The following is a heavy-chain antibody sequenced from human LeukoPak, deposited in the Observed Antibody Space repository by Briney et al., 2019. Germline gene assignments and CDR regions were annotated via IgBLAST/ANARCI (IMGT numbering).Heavy chain of an antibody. CDR1: GGTFSSYA. V-gene: IGHV1-69*13. CDR2: IIPIFGTA. D-gene: IGHD1-26*01. J-gene: IGHJ3*02. CDR3: ARDLPNIVGVTRDAFDI. Sequence: EASVKVSCKASGGTFSSYAISWVRQAPGQGLEWMGGIIPIFGTANYAQKFQGRVTITADESTSTAYMELSSLRSEDTAVYYCARDLPNIVGVTRDAFDIWGQGTMVTVSS.